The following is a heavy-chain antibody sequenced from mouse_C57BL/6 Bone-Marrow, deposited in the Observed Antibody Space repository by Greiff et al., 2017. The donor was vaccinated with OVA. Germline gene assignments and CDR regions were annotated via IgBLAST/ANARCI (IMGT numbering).Heavy chain of an antibody. CDR2: ISYDGSN. CDR1: GYSITSGYF. CDR3: AITTVVATDY. D-gene: IGHD1-1*01. V-gene: IGHV3-6*01. Sequence: EVKLVESGPGLVKPSQSLSLTCSVSGYSITSGYFWNWIRQFPGNKLECMGYISYDGSNNYNPSLKKRISITSDTSKNQFFLKLNSVTTEDTATYYCAITTVVATDYWGQGTSDTVTS. J-gene: IGHJ4*01.